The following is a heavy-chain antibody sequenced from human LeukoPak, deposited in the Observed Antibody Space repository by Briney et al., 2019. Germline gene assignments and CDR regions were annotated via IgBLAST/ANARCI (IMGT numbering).Heavy chain of an antibody. Sequence: ASVKVSCKASGYTFTSYTMHWLRQAPGQGLEWMGWINPNSGGTNYAQKFQGRVTMTRDTSISIAYMELSRLRSDDTAVYYCARGGPNYYGSGSYIFYWFDPWGQGTLVTVSS. V-gene: IGHV1-2*02. CDR3: ARGGPNYYGSGSYIFYWFDP. D-gene: IGHD3-10*01. J-gene: IGHJ5*02. CDR2: INPNSGGT. CDR1: GYTFTSYT.